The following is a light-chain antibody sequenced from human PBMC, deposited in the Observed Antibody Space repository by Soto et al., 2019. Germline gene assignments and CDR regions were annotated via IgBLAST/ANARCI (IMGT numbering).Light chain of an antibody. CDR1: SSDVGSYNL. CDR3: CSYADSSTPVV. Sequence: QSALTQPASVSGSPGQSITISCTGTSSDVGSYNLVSWYQQHPGKAPKLMIYEDSERPPGVSNRFSGSKSGNTASLTISGLQAEDEADYYCCSYADSSTPVVFGGGTKRPS. J-gene: IGLJ2*01. V-gene: IGLV2-23*01. CDR2: EDS.